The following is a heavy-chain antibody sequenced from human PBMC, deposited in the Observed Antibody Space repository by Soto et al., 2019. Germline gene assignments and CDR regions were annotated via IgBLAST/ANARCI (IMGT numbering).Heavy chain of an antibody. CDR3: ARRIEMTTMKTGMDV. CDR2: IHHSGST. J-gene: IGHJ6*02. V-gene: IGHV4-38-2*01. Sequence: ASETLSLTCDVSGYSITSVHYWGWIRQPPGKGLEWIGIIHHSGSTYYNPSLKSRLTISIDTSRNRFSLKLTSVTAADTAVYYCARRIEMTTMKTGMDVWGQGTTVTVSS. CDR1: GYSITSVHY.